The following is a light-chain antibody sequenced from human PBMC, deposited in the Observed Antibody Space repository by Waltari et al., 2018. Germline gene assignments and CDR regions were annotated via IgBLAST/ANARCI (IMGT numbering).Light chain of an antibody. CDR1: SSDVGGSNY. Sequence: QSALTQPASVSGSPGQSITISCTGTSSDVGGSNYAPWYQQHPGKAHKHMIYDVSKRPSGVSNRFAGSKSGNTASLTISGLQAEDEADYYCSSYTSSSTLGVFGGGTKLTVL. J-gene: IGLJ2*01. CDR2: DVS. CDR3: SSYTSSSTLGV. V-gene: IGLV2-14*01.